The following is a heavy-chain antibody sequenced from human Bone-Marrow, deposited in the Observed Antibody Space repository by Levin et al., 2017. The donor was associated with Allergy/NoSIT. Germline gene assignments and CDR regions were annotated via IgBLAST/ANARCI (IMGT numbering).Heavy chain of an antibody. CDR3: AKGYPPPAAGFDS. Sequence: PGESLKISCAASGFTFSRSSMGWVRQAPGKGLEWISHISSSSSTIYYADSVRGRFIISRDNAKNSLYLRMNSLRVEDTAVYYCAKGYPPPAAGFDSWGQGTLVTVSS. D-gene: IGHD6-13*01. V-gene: IGHV3-48*01. CDR1: GFTFSRSS. CDR2: ISSSSSTI. J-gene: IGHJ4*02.